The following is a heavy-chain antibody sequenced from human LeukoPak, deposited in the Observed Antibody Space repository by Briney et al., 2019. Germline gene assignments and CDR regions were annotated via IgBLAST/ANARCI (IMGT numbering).Heavy chain of an antibody. Sequence: GGSLRLSCVASGFTFSSYAMSWVRQAPGKGLEWVSAISGSGGSTYYADSVKGRFTISRDNSKNTLYLQVNSLRAEDTAVYYCAKDHYYDSSGYSDYWGQGTLVTVSS. J-gene: IGHJ4*02. CDR1: GFTFSSYA. V-gene: IGHV3-23*01. CDR3: AKDHYYDSSGYSDY. D-gene: IGHD3-22*01. CDR2: ISGSGGST.